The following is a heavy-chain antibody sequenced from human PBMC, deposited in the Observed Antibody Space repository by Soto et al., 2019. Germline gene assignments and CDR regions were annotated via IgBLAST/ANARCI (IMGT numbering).Heavy chain of an antibody. J-gene: IGHJ4*02. V-gene: IGHV4-39*01. Sequence: SETLSLTCAVSGGSLSSGCYSWGWLRPPPGEGLEWIGYIYYSGSTYYNPSLKSRVTISVDTSKNQFSLKLSSVTAADTAVYYCARHQYHSSGPSAYWGQGTLVTVSS. CDR1: GGSLSSGCYS. CDR2: IYYSGST. D-gene: IGHD3-22*01. CDR3: ARHQYHSSGPSAY.